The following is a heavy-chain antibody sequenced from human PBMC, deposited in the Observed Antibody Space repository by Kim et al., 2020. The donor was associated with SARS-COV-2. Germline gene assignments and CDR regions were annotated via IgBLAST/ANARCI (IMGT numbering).Heavy chain of an antibody. Sequence: YYSGSTYYNPSLKSRVTISVDTSKNQFSLKLSSVTAADTAVYYCARLTDVWGQGTTVTVSS. V-gene: IGHV4-39*01. CDR3: ARLTDV. J-gene: IGHJ6*02. CDR2: YYSGST.